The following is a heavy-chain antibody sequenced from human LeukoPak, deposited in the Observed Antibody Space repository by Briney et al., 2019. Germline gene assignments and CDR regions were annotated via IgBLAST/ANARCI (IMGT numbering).Heavy chain of an antibody. Sequence: SETLSLTCTVSGGSISSYYWSWIRQPPGKGLEWIGYIYYSGSTNYSPSLKSRVTISVDTSKNQFSLKLSSVTAADTAVYYCARLALDAFDIWGQGTMVTVSS. J-gene: IGHJ3*02. CDR1: GGSISSYY. V-gene: IGHV4-59*08. CDR2: IYYSGST. CDR3: ARLALDAFDI. D-gene: IGHD3-16*02.